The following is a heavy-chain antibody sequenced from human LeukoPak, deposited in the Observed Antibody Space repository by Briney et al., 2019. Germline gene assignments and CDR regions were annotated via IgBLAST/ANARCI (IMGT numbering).Heavy chain of an antibody. Sequence: ASLKLSCNASGYTFTGYYMSWVRQAPGQGLEWMGWINPNSGGTNYAHNFQGRVTMTRDNSISTAYMELRRLRSDDTAVYYCARDLIWFGESNVDYWGQGTLVTVSS. CDR3: ARDLIWFGESNVDY. CDR2: INPNSGGT. V-gene: IGHV1-2*02. J-gene: IGHJ4*02. D-gene: IGHD3-10*01. CDR1: GYTFTGYY.